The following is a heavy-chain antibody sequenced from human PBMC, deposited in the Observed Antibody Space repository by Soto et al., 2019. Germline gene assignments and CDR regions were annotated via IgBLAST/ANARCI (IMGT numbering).Heavy chain of an antibody. J-gene: IGHJ4*02. CDR1: GDSINSDKYY. D-gene: IGHD3-9*01. Sequence: SETLSLTCSVSGDSINSDKYYWGWIRQPPGKGLEWIGSIYYRGNTYYNPSLQTRVTISLDKSKSQFSLRLNSVTAADSAVYFCARLEGLATISYYFDLWGQGAQVTVSS. CDR3: ARLEGLATISYYFDL. CDR2: IYYRGNT. V-gene: IGHV4-39*01.